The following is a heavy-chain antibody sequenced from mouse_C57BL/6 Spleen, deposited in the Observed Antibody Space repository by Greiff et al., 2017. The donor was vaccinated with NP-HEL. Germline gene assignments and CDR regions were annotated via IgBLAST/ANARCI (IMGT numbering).Heavy chain of an antibody. CDR3: ANYGSFDY. Sequence: VQLQQPGAELVKPGASVTLSCKASGYTFTSYWMHWVKQRPGQGLEWIGMIHPHSGSTNYNAKFKSKATLTVDKSSSTAYMQLSSLTSEDSAVYYCANYGSFDYWGQGTTLTVSS. V-gene: IGHV1-64*01. D-gene: IGHD1-1*01. J-gene: IGHJ2*01. CDR1: GYTFTSYW. CDR2: IHPHSGST.